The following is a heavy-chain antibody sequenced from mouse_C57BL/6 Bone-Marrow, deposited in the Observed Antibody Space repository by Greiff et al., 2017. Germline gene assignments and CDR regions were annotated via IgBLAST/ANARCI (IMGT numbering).Heavy chain of an antibody. V-gene: IGHV1-62-2*01. D-gene: IGHD1-1*01. CDR2: FYPGSGSI. CDR1: GYTFTEYT. CDR3: ARHEGGTAYYGSSPAWFAY. J-gene: IGHJ3*01. Sequence: QVQLQQSGAELVKPGASVKLSCKASGYTFTEYTIHWVKQRSGQGLEWIGWFYPGSGSIKYNEKFKDKATLTADKSSSTVYMELSRLTSEDSAVYFCARHEGGTAYYGSSPAWFAYWGQGTLVTVSA.